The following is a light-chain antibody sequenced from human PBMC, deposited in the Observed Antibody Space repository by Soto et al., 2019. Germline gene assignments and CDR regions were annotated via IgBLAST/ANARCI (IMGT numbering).Light chain of an antibody. CDR2: DTS. CDR1: QSVGGSS. CDR3: QQRSNWPLT. V-gene: IGKV3D-20*02. J-gene: IGKJ4*01. Sequence: ETLLTQSPGTLSLSPGERATLSCRASQSVGGSSLAWYQQRPGQAPRLLIYDTSNRATGIPDRFSASGSGTDFTLTISDVQPEDFALYYCQQRSNWPLTFGGGTKVDIK.